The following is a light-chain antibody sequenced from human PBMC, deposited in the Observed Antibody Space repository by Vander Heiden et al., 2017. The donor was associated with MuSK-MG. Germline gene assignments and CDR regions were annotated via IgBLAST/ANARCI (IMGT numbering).Light chain of an antibody. V-gene: IGLV1-47*02. J-gene: IGLJ2*01. CDR2: SKD. CDR1: SSNIGSNY. CDR3: ATWDDSLNGAVI. Sequence: QSVLTQPPSASGTPGQRVTISCSGSSSNIGSNYVYWYQELPGTAPKLLIYSKDQRPSGVPDRFSGSKSGTSASLAISGLRSEDEADYYCATWDDSLNGAVIFGGGTKMTVL.